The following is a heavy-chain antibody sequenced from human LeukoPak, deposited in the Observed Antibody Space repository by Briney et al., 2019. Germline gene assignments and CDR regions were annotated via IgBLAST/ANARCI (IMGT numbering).Heavy chain of an antibody. D-gene: IGHD6-19*01. J-gene: IGHJ4*02. CDR2: ISGSGGST. V-gene: IGHV3-23*01. Sequence: GGSLRLSCAASGFTFSSYAMSWVRQAPGKGLEWVSISGSGGSTYYADSVKDRFTISRDNSKNTLYLQMNSLRAEDTAVYYCAKDRHSSGWYGFDYWGQGTLVTVSS. CDR1: GFTFSSYA. CDR3: AKDRHSSGWYGFDY.